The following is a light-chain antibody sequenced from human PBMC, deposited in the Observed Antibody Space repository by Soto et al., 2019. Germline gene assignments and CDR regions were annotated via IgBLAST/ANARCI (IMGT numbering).Light chain of an antibody. Sequence: VLTQSPGTLSLSPGERATLSCRARQSLSSSLAWYQQKPGQAPRLLIYGASSRATGIPDRFSGSGSGTDFTLTISRLEPEDFAVYYCRQYGSSPSYTFGQGTKLEIK. CDR2: GAS. J-gene: IGKJ2*01. CDR1: QSLSSS. CDR3: RQYGSSPSYT. V-gene: IGKV3-20*01.